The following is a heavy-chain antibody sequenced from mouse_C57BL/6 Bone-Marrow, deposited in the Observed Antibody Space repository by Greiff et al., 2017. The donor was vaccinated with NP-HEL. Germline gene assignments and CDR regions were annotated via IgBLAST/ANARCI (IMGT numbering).Heavy chain of an antibody. Sequence: EVKLVESEGGLVQPGSSMKLSCTASGFTFSDYYMAWVRQVPEKGLEWVANINYDGSSTYYLDSLKSRFTISRDNAKNILYLQMSSLKSEDTATYYYAKEGGFHRRTYAMEYWGQGTSVTVSS. J-gene: IGHJ4*01. CDR1: GFTFSDYY. CDR3: AKEGGFHRRTYAMEY. CDR2: INYDGSST. V-gene: IGHV5-16*01.